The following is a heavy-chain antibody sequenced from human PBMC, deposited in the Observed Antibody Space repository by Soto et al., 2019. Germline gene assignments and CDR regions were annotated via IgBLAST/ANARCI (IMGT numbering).Heavy chain of an antibody. CDR2: ISGSGGSA. Sequence: EVQLLESGGGLVQPGGSLRLSCAAYGFTFSSYAMSWVRQATGKGLEWVADISGSGGSAYYADSVKGRFTISRDNSKNTLYLQMNSLRADETAVNYCAKDIPSWEDYYYMDVWGKGTTVTVSS. CDR3: AKDIPSWEDYYYMDV. V-gene: IGHV3-23*01. CDR1: GFTFSSYA. D-gene: IGHD1-26*01. J-gene: IGHJ6*03.